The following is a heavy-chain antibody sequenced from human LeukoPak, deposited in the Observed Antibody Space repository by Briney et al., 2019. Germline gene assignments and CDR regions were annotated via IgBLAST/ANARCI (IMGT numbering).Heavy chain of an antibody. D-gene: IGHD4-23*01. Sequence: SETLSLTCTVSGGSINSYYWSWIRQPPGKGLEWIGYIYYSGSTNYNPSLKSRVTISVDTSKNQFSLKLSSVTAADTAVYYCAREDGGNSDYWGQGTLVTVSS. CDR3: AREDGGNSDY. V-gene: IGHV4-59*12. CDR2: IYYSGST. J-gene: IGHJ4*02. CDR1: GGSINSYY.